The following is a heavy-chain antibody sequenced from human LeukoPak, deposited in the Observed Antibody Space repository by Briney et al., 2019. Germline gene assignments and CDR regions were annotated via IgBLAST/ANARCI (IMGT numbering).Heavy chain of an antibody. J-gene: IGHJ4*02. CDR2: IYSGGNT. D-gene: IGHD4-17*01. V-gene: IGHV3-53*01. Sequence: GGSLRLSCAASGFTVSSNYMSWVRQAPGKGLEWVSVIYSGGNTYYADSVKGRFTISRDNSKNTLYLQMNSLRAEDTAVYYCARGLHGDYGGYWGQGTPVTVSS. CDR3: ARGLHGDYGGY. CDR1: GFTVSSNY.